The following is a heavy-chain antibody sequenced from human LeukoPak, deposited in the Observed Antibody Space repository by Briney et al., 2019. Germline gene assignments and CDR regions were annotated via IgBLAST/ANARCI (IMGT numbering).Heavy chain of an antibody. Sequence: SETLSLTCTVSGGPISSYYWSWIRQPPGKGLEWIGYIYYSGSTNYNPSLKSRVTISVDTSKNQFSLKLSSATAADTAVYYCARQYYYDGEIDYWGQGTLVTVSS. J-gene: IGHJ4*02. V-gene: IGHV4-59*08. CDR1: GGPISSYY. CDR2: IYYSGST. CDR3: ARQYYYDGEIDY. D-gene: IGHD3-22*01.